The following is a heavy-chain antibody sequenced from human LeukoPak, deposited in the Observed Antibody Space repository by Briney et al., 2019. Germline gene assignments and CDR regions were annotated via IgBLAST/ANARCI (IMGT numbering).Heavy chain of an antibody. J-gene: IGHJ5*02. CDR1: GGSISSSSYS. CDR3: ARDSVGATTWFDP. CDR2: IYYSGST. Sequence: SETLSLTCTVSGGSISSSSYSWGWIRQPPGKGLEWIGSIYYSGSTYYNPSLKSRVTISVDTSKNQFSLKLSSVTAADTAVYYCARDSVGATTWFDPWGQGTLVTVSS. V-gene: IGHV4-39*02. D-gene: IGHD1-26*01.